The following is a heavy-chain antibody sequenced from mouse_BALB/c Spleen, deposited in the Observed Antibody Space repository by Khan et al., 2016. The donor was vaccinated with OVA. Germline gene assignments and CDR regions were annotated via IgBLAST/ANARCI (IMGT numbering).Heavy chain of an antibody. CDR1: GFTFSNYW. D-gene: IGHD1-1*01. J-gene: IGHJ2*01. Sequence: QVQLQQSGAELMKPGASVKISCKATGFTFSNYWIEWIKQRPGHGLEWIGQILPVSNITNYNEKFKGKATFTAETSSNTAYMQLSSLTSEDSAVYYCSLYGSRGDYWGQGTTVTVSS. CDR3: SLYGSRGDY. CDR2: ILPVSNIT. V-gene: IGHV1-9*01.